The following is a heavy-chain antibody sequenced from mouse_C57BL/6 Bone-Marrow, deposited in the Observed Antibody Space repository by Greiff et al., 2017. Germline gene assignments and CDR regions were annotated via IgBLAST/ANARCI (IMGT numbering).Heavy chain of an antibody. CDR1: GYAFSSSW. D-gene: IGHD1-3*01. Sequence: VQLQQSGPELVKPGASVKISCKASGYAFSSSWMNWVKQRPGKGLEWIGRIYPGDGDTNYNGKFKGKATLTADKSSSTAYMQLSSLTSEDSAVYFCAGYNIYYYAMDYWGQGTSVTVSS. CDR2: IYPGDGDT. V-gene: IGHV1-82*01. CDR3: AGYNIYYYAMDY. J-gene: IGHJ4*01.